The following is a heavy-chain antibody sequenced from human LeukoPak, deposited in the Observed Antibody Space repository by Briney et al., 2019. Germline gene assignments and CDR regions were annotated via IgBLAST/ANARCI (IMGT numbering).Heavy chain of an antibody. J-gene: IGHJ4*02. CDR2: IYYSGST. D-gene: IGHD3-3*01. CDR1: GGSISSYY. CDR3: ARLGPIFGDIDY. Sequence: SETLSLTCTVSGGSISSYYWSWIRQPPGKGLEWIGYIYYSGSTNYNPSLKSRVTISVDTSKNQFSLKLSSVTAADTAVYYCARLGPIFGDIDYWGQGTLVTVSS. V-gene: IGHV4-59*12.